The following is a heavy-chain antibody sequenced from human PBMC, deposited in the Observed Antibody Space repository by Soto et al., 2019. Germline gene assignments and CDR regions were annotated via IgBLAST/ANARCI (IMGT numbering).Heavy chain of an antibody. CDR3: ARETVVVVAATDYYGMDV. V-gene: IGHV1-69*13. Sequence: SVKVSCKASGGTFSSYAISWVRQAPGQGLEWMGGIIPIFGTANYAQKFQGRVTITADESTSTAYMELSSLRSEDTAVYYCARETVVVVAATDYYGMDVWGQGTTVTVSS. CDR1: GGTFSSYA. J-gene: IGHJ6*02. CDR2: IIPIFGTA. D-gene: IGHD2-15*01.